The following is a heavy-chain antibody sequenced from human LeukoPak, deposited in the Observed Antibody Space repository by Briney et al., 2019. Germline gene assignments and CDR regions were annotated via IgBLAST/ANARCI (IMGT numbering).Heavy chain of an antibody. D-gene: IGHD3-22*01. CDR1: GGSISSGGYY. V-gene: IGHV4-31*03. J-gene: IGHJ4*02. CDR3: ARLDYYDSSGYYYRRSFDY. Sequence: PSQTLSLTCTVSGGSISSGGYYWSWIRQHPGTGLEWIGYIYYSGSTYYNPSLKSRVTISVDTSKNQFSLKLSSVTAADTAVYYCARLDYYDSSGYYYRRSFDYWGQGTLVTVSS. CDR2: IYYSGST.